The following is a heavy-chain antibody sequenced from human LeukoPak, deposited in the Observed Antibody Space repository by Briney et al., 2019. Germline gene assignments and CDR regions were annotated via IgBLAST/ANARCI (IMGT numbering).Heavy chain of an antibody. Sequence: SETLSLTCTVSGGSISSYYWSWIRQPPGKGLEWIGYIYYSGSTNYNPSLKSRVTMSVDTSKNQFSLKLSSVTAADTAVYYCARARRIVGATDWFDPWGQGTLVTVSS. D-gene: IGHD1-26*01. CDR1: GGSISSYY. V-gene: IGHV4-59*12. CDR2: IYYSGST. CDR3: ARARRIVGATDWFDP. J-gene: IGHJ5*02.